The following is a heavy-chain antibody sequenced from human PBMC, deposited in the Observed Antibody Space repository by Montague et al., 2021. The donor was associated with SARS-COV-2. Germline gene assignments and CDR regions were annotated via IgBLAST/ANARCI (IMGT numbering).Heavy chain of an antibody. D-gene: IGHD3-16*01. V-gene: IGHV4-4*02. Sequence: SETLSLTCAVSGGSISSSHWWSWVRQPPGKGLEWIGEIYHSGNTNYNPSLQSRFTISVDKSKSQFSLRLSSVTAADTAVYHCARSSILGAHRFDYWGQGTLVTVSS. CDR3: ARSSILGAHRFDY. CDR1: GGSISSSHW. J-gene: IGHJ4*02. CDR2: IYHSGNT.